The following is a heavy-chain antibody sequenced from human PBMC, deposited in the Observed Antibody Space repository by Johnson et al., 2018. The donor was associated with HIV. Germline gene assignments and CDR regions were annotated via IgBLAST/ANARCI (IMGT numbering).Heavy chain of an antibody. V-gene: IGHV3-33*06. Sequence: QVQLVESGGGVVQPGRSLRLSCAASGFTFSSYGMHWVRQAPGKGLAWVAVIWYDGSNKYYADSVKGRFTISRDNSKNTLYLQMNSLRAEDTGVYYCAKQHEQLVEPDAFDIWGQGTMVTVSS. D-gene: IGHD6-6*01. CDR2: IWYDGSNK. J-gene: IGHJ3*02. CDR1: GFTFSSYG. CDR3: AKQHEQLVEPDAFDI.